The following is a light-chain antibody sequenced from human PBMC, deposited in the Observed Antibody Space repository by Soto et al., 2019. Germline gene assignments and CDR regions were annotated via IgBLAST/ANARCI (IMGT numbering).Light chain of an antibody. V-gene: IGLV3-21*02. CDR3: QVWDTYVDHGV. Sequence: YELTQPPSVSVAPGQTAKITCGGENIGVKSVNWYLQKPGQAPVLVVYDDSDRPSGIPERFSGSNSNDGATLTISRVEAGDEADYYCQVWDTYVDHGVFGGGTKVTVL. CDR1: NIGVKS. CDR2: DDS. J-gene: IGLJ3*02.